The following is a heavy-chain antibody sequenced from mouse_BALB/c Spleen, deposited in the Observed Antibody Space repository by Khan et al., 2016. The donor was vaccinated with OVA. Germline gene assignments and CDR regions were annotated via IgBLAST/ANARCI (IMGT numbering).Heavy chain of an antibody. D-gene: IGHD2-10*01. CDR3: ARQPYYHYYIMDY. J-gene: IGHJ4*01. CDR2: IWSDGTT. Sequence: VELVESGPGLVAPSQSLSITCTISGFSLTDYGVHWVRQPPGKGLEWLVVIWSDGTTTYNSALISRLSIIKDNSKSQIFLKLISLQTDDTTMYYCARQPYYHYYIMDYWGQGTSVTVSS. V-gene: IGHV2-6-1*01. CDR1: GFSLTDYG.